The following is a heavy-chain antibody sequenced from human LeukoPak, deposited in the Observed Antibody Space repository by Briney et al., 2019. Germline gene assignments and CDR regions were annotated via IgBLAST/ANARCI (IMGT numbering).Heavy chain of an antibody. CDR3: ARSPRGYSGYDFVDY. CDR1: GGSISSYY. J-gene: IGHJ4*02. Sequence: PSETLPLTCTVSGGSISSYYWSWIRQPAGKGLEWIGRIYTSGSTNYNPSLKSRVTMSVDTSKNQFSLKLSSVTAADTAVYYCARSPRGYSGYDFVDYWGQGSLVTVSS. D-gene: IGHD5-12*01. CDR2: IYTSGST. V-gene: IGHV4-4*07.